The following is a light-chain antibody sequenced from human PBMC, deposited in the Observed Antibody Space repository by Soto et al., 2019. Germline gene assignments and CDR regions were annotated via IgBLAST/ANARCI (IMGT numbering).Light chain of an antibody. Sequence: QSVLTQPPSVSGAPGQRVTISCTGSSSNIGAGYDVHWYQQLPGTAPQHLISGNTNRPSGVPDRFSGSKSGTSASLAITGLQAEDEADYYCQSYDSSLSVLFGGGTQLTVL. CDR2: GNT. CDR3: QSYDSSLSVL. V-gene: IGLV1-40*01. CDR1: SSNIGAGYD. J-gene: IGLJ2*01.